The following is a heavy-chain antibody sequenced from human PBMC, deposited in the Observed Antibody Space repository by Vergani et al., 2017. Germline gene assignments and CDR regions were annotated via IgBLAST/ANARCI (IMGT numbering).Heavy chain of an antibody. Sequence: QVQLVQSGAEVKKPGASVKVSCKASGYTFTSYAMHWVRQAPGQRLEWMGWINAGNGNTKYSQKFQGRVTITRDTSASTAYMELSSLRSEDTAVYYCARDPQAAADTLGLYWGQGTLVTVSS. V-gene: IGHV1-3*01. D-gene: IGHD6-13*01. CDR2: INAGNGNT. CDR3: ARDPQAAADTLGLY. J-gene: IGHJ4*02. CDR1: GYTFTSYA.